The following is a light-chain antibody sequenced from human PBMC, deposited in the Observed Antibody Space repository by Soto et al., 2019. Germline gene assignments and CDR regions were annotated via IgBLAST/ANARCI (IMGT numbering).Light chain of an antibody. CDR3: QQSYSSPPT. CDR2: AAS. Sequence: DIRMTQSPSSLSSSVGDIFTITGGASQSISNHLNWYQQKPGKAPKLLIFAASSLQSGVPSRFSGSRSGPDFTLTISSLQPEDFATYYCQQSYSSPPTFGQGTKVDI. CDR1: QSISNH. J-gene: IGKJ1*01. V-gene: IGKV1-39*01.